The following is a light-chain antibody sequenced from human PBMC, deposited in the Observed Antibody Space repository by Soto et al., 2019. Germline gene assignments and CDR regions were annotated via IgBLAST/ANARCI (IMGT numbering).Light chain of an antibody. CDR1: HDIRRD. V-gene: IGKV1-6*01. J-gene: IGKJ1*01. CDR3: LQDYTYPRT. CDR2: AAS. Sequence: ATQMTQSPSSLAASVGDRVPITCRASHDIRRDLAWYQKKSGKAPKLLIYAASSLQSGVPSRFSGSGSGSDFTLTISSLQPEDFATYYCLQDYTYPRTFGQGTSVEI.